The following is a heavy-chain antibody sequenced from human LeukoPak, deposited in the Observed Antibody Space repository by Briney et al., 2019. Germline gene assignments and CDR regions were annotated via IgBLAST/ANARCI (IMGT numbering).Heavy chain of an antibody. CDR2: FDPADGEP. V-gene: IGHV1-24*01. CDR1: GYMFTELP. CDR3: TAGPDWSSTSCLFEF. Sequence: ASVKVSCKVSGYMFTELPIHWVRQTPAIGLEWMGGFDPADGEPVYAKNFKDRLTMTEDTSTETAYMELRGLGSEDTAVYYCTAGPDWSSTSCLFEFWGQETLVTVSS. J-gene: IGHJ4*02. D-gene: IGHD2-2*01.